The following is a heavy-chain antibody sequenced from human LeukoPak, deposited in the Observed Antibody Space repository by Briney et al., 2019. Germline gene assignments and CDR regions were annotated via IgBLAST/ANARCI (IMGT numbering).Heavy chain of an antibody. J-gene: IGHJ6*02. Sequence: WYDGSNKYYADSVKGRFTISRDNSKNTLYLQMNSLRAEDTAVYYCARGVGLYYYYYYGMDVWGQGTTVTVSS. CDR2: WYDGSNK. CDR3: ARGVGLYYYYYYGMDV. D-gene: IGHD1-26*01. V-gene: IGHV3-33*01.